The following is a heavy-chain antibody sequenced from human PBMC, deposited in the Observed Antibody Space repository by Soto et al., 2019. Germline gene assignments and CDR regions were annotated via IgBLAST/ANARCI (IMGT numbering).Heavy chain of an antibody. Sequence: GGSLRLSCAASGFTFSSYWMHWVRQAPGKGLVWVSRVNSDGSITNYADAVKGRFTISRDNAKNTLYLQMDGLRAEDTAVYYCARVGDTTWYWGQGTLVTVSS. J-gene: IGHJ4*02. D-gene: IGHD1-26*01. CDR2: VNSDGSIT. CDR1: GFTFSSYW. CDR3: ARVGDTTWY. V-gene: IGHV3-74*01.